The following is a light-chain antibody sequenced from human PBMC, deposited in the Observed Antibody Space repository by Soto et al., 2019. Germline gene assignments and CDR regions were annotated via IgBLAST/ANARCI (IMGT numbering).Light chain of an antibody. CDR1: GSKIGKND. CDR2: DTN. V-gene: IGLV1-51*01. CDR3: VTWYTRLSVVV. J-gene: IGLJ2*01. Sequence: QSVLTQPPSVSAAPGQKVTISCSGSGSKIGKNDVSWYLQLPAPAPKLLIYDTNKRPSGIPDRFAVSTSGTSATLGITGLQTGDEADYFCVTWYTRLSVVVFGGGTKLAVL.